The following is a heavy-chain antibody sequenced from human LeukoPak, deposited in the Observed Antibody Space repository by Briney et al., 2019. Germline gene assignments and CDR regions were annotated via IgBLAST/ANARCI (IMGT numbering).Heavy chain of an antibody. CDR3: ARVYYDSSGPKIDY. Sequence: GGSLRLSCAASGFTFSDHYMDWVRQAPGKGLEWVGRTRNKANSYTTEYAASVKGRFTISRDDSKNSLYLQMNSLKTEDTAVYYCARVYYDSSGPKIDYWGQGTLVTVSS. CDR2: TRNKANSYTT. J-gene: IGHJ4*02. D-gene: IGHD3-22*01. CDR1: GFTFSDHY. V-gene: IGHV3-72*01.